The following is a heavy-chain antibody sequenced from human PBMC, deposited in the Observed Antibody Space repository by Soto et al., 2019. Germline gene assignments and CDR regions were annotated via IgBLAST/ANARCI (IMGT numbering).Heavy chain of an antibody. J-gene: IGHJ4*02. D-gene: IGHD1-26*01. V-gene: IGHV3-48*02. Sequence: PXGSLRLSCSAAGCTCSGYSMNWVRQAPGKGLEWVSYIISLSSPRYYAESVEGRFISSRDNAKNSLYLQMNSPRDEDTAVYFCAREDILGARSFDYWVQGALVTVSS. CDR3: AREDILGARSFDY. CDR2: IISLSSPR. CDR1: GCTCSGYS.